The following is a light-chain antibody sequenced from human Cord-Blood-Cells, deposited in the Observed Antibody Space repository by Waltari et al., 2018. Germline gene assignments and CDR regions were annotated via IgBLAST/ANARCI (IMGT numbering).Light chain of an antibody. J-gene: IGKJ2*01. CDR1: QSVSSSY. CDR2: GAS. V-gene: IGKV3-20*01. Sequence: EIVFTQSSGTLSLSPGERATLSCRASQSVSSSYLAWYQQKPGQAPRLLIYGASSRATGIPDRFSGSGSGTDFTLTISRLEPEDFAVYYCQQYCSSPMYTFGQGTKLEIK. CDR3: QQYCSSPMYT.